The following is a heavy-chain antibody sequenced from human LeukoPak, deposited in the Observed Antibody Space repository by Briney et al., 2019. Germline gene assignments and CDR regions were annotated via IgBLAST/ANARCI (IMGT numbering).Heavy chain of an antibody. D-gene: IGHD5/OR15-5a*01. CDR3: ARGPFTVSTTQEIDY. J-gene: IGHJ4*02. CDR2: IIPIFGTA. V-gene: IGHV1-69*05. CDR1: GGTFSSYA. Sequence: ASVKVSCKASGGTFSSYAISWVRQAPGQGLEWMGGIIPIFGTANYAQKFQGRVTITTDESTSTAYMELSSLRSEDTAVYYCARGPFTVSTTQEIDYWGQGTLVTVSS.